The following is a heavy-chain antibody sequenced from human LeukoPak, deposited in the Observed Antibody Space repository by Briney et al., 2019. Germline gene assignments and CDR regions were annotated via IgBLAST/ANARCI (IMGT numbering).Heavy chain of an antibody. D-gene: IGHD1-14*01. Sequence: GGSLRLSCAASGFTVSSNYMSWVRQAPGKGLEWVSVIYSGGSTYYAASVEGRFSISTDNSKNTLYLQMNSLRAEDTAVYYCARGLNQFYFDYWGQGTLVTVSS. J-gene: IGHJ4*02. CDR1: GFTVSSNY. CDR3: ARGLNQFYFDY. CDR2: IYSGGST. V-gene: IGHV3-66*01.